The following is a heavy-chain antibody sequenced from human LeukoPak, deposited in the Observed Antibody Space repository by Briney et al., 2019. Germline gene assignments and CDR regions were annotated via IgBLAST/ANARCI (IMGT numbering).Heavy chain of an antibody. CDR3: TMVRGVIKIFDY. D-gene: IGHD3-10*01. V-gene: IGHV1-24*01. Sequence: ASVKVSCKVSGYTLTELSMHWVRQAPGKGLEWMGGFDPEVGETIYAQKFQGRVTMTEDTSTDTAYMELSSLRSEDTAVYYCTMVRGVIKIFDYWGQGTLVTVSS. CDR2: FDPEVGET. CDR1: GYTLTELS. J-gene: IGHJ4*02.